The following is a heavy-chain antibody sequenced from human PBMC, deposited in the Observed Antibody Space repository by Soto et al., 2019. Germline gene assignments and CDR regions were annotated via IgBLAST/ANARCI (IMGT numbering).Heavy chain of an antibody. D-gene: IGHD2-21*02. Sequence: QITLKESGPTLVKPTQTLTLTCTFSGFSLSTSRVGVGWIRQPPGKALEWLALIYWDDDKRYSPSLKNRLTITEDPSKNHVVLTMTNTDPVDTATYYCAHTSGGGNSACFDYWGQGTLVTVSS. V-gene: IGHV2-5*02. J-gene: IGHJ4*02. CDR1: GFSLSTSRVG. CDR2: IYWDDDK. CDR3: AHTSGGGNSACFDY.